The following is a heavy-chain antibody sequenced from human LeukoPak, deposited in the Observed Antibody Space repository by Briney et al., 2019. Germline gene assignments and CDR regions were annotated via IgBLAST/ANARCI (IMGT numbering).Heavy chain of an antibody. J-gene: IGHJ4*02. CDR3: ARDLSASWYSLGY. CDR1: GLTPADYG. D-gene: IGHD2-2*01. Sequence: GGSLRLSCAASGLTPADYGMSWVRQAPGKGLEWVSGIDWSGESTGYADSVKGRFTISRDNAANVLYLQMNGLRAEDTAIYYCARDLSASWYSLGYWGRGTLVTVSS. V-gene: IGHV3-20*04. CDR2: IDWSGEST.